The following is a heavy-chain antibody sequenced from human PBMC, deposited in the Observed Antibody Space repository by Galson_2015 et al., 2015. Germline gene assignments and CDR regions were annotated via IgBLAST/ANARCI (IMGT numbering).Heavy chain of an antibody. CDR2: ISGSGGST. J-gene: IGHJ4*02. CDR3: ARALVATILSFDY. D-gene: IGHD5-12*01. CDR1: GLTFSSYA. V-gene: IGHV3-23*01. Sequence: SLRLSCAASGLTFSSYAMSWVRQAPGKGLEWVSAISGSGGSTYYADSVKGRFTISRDNSKNTLYLQMNSLRAEDTAVYYCARALVATILSFDYWGQGTLVTVSS.